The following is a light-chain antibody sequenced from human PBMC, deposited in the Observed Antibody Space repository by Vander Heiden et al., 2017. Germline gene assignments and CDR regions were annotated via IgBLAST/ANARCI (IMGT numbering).Light chain of an antibody. Sequence: EIVLTQSPGTLSLSPGDRATLSCRASQSVSSSYLAWYQQKPGQAPRLLIYGASSRATGIPDRFSGSGSGTDFTLTISRLEPEDLAVYYCQQYGSSPGTFGQGTKVEIK. CDR3: QQYGSSPGT. CDR1: QSVSSSY. CDR2: GAS. V-gene: IGKV3-20*01. J-gene: IGKJ1*01.